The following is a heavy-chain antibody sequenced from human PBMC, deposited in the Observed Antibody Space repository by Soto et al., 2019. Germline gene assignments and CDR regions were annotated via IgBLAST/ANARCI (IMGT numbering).Heavy chain of an antibody. CDR1: GGSISSYY. D-gene: IGHD3-10*01. CDR2: IYYSGST. CDR3: ARDRPYYYGSGSSLNWFDP. J-gene: IGHJ5*02. Sequence: SETLSLTCTVSGGSISSYYWSWIRQPPGKGLEWIGYIYYSGSTNYNPSLKSRVTISVDTSKNQFSLKLSSVTAADTAVYYCARDRPYYYGSGSSLNWFDPWGQGTLVTVSS. V-gene: IGHV4-59*01.